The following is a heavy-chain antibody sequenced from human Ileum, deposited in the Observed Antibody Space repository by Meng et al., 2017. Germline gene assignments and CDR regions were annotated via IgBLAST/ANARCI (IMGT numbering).Heavy chain of an antibody. CDR2: ISYDGSHK. CDR3: TRDYNDGSGRFDI. Sequence: QVWLVGAGGGGVRSGGAVTTSCAASGFTFGSYAMHWVRQAPGKGLEWVAGISYDGSHKFYADSVKGRFAISRDNSENTLFLQMSGLRADDTALYYCTRDYNDGSGRFDIWGQGTLVTASS. D-gene: IGHD3-22*01. CDR1: GFTFGSYA. V-gene: IGHV3-30*15. J-gene: IGHJ4*02.